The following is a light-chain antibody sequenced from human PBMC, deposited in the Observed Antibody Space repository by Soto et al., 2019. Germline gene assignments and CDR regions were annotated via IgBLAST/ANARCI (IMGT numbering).Light chain of an antibody. CDR3: QQSFSAPYT. Sequence: DIQMTQSPSSLSASVGDRVTITCRASQTIDWYLNWYQQKPGKAPKLLMDAASRLQVGVPPMCSGSGSGTDITLNISSLQPADFATYYCQQSFSAPYTFGQGTNLEMK. V-gene: IGKV1-39*01. CDR1: QTIDWY. J-gene: IGKJ2*01. CDR2: AAS.